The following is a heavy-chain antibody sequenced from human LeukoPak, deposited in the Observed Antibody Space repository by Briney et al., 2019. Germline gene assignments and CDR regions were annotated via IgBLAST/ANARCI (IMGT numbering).Heavy chain of an antibody. CDR2: MNTNSGNT. CDR3: VGYGSGTYHYDMDV. V-gene: IGHV1-8*01. D-gene: IGHD3-10*01. Sequence: ASVKVSCKASGYTFTSYDINWVRQATGQGLEWMGWMNTNSGNTGHAQKFQGRVTMTRNTSISTVYMELSSLRSEDTAVYYCVGYGSGTYHYDMDVWGQGTTVTVSS. J-gene: IGHJ6*02. CDR1: GYTFTSYD.